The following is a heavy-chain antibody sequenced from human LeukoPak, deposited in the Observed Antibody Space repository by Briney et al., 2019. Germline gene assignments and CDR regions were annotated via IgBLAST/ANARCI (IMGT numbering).Heavy chain of an antibody. D-gene: IGHD4-17*01. J-gene: IGHJ2*01. CDR2: IYPGDSDT. V-gene: IGHV5-51*01. Sequence: RGESLKISCKGSGYSFTSYWIGWVRQMPGKGLEWMGIIYPGDSDTRYSPSFQGQVTISADKSISTAYLQWSSLKASDSAMYYCATTTVPTRWFFDVWGRGTLVTVSS. CDR1: GYSFTSYW. CDR3: ATTTVPTRWFFDV.